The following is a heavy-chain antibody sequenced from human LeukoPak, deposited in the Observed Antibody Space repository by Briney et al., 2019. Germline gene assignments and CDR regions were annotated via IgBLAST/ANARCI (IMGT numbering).Heavy chain of an antibody. Sequence: PSQTLSLTCAVSGGSISSGDYYWGWIRQPPGKGLEWIGYIYYSGSTYYNPSLKSRVTISVDTSKNQFSLKLSSVTAADTAVYYCARDSGYYDSSGQGIDYWGQGTLVTVSS. CDR1: GGSISSGDYY. CDR2: IYYSGST. D-gene: IGHD3-22*01. CDR3: ARDSGYYDSSGQGIDY. J-gene: IGHJ4*02. V-gene: IGHV4-30-4*01.